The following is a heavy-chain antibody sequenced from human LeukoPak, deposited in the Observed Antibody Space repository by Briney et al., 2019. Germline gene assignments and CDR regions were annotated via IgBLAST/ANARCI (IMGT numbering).Heavy chain of an antibody. J-gene: IGHJ5*02. CDR2: ISAYNGNT. CDR1: GYTFTRYG. V-gene: IGHV1-18*01. Sequence: VASVKVSCKASGYTFTRYGITWVRQAPGQGLEWMGWISAYNGNTNYTQRLQGRVTMATDTSTSTAYMELRSLRSDDTAVYYCAREGPTGYNWFDPWGQGTLVTVSS. CDR3: AREGPTGYNWFDP. D-gene: IGHD1-1*01.